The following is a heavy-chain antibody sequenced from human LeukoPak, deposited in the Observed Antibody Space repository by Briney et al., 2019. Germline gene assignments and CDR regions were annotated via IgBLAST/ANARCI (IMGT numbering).Heavy chain of an antibody. J-gene: IGHJ4*02. D-gene: IGHD4-11*01. CDR2: ISFNGGVT. V-gene: IGHV3-23*01. CDR1: GFTFSSYA. Sequence: GGSLRLSCAASGFTFSSYAMNWVRQAPGKGLEWVSAISFNGGVTYYADSVKGRFTISRDNYKNTLYLQMNSLRADDTAIYYCTKVALTTENFDFWGQGTLVTVSS. CDR3: TKVALTTENFDF.